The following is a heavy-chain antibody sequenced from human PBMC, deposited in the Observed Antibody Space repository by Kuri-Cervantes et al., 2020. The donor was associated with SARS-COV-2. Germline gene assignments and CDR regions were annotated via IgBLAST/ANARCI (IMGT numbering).Heavy chain of an antibody. Sequence: LRLSCTVSGGSISSGDYYWSWIRQPPGKGLEWIGYIYYSGSTYYNPSLKSRVTISVDTSKNQFSLKLTSVTAADTAVYYCARRIGSSSPYYYFDYWGQGAVVTVSS. J-gene: IGHJ4*02. D-gene: IGHD6-13*01. CDR3: ARRIGSSSPYYYFDY. CDR2: IYYSGST. V-gene: IGHV4-30-4*01. CDR1: GGSISSGDYY.